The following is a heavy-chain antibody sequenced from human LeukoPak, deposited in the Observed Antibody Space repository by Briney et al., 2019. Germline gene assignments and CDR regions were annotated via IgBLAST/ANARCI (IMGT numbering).Heavy chain of an antibody. CDR3: TTVPYYYDNSGYYHGVFDY. CDR2: IKSKTDGGTT. D-gene: IGHD3-22*01. Sequence: PGGSLRLSCAASGFTFSNAWMSWVRQAPGKGLEWVGRIKSKTDGGTTDYAAPVKGRFTISKDDSKNTLYLQMNSLKTKDTAVYYCTTVPYYYDNSGYYHGVFDYWGQGTLVTVSS. V-gene: IGHV3-15*01. J-gene: IGHJ4*02. CDR1: GFTFSNAW.